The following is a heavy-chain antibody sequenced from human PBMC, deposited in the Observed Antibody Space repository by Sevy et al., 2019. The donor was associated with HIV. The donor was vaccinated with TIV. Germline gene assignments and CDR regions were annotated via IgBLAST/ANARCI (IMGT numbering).Heavy chain of an antibody. CDR1: GFTFRTYA. J-gene: IGHJ4*02. CDR3: ANWGDYDFWCSYSYFDY. Sequence: GGSLRLSCTASGFTFRTYAMSWVRQAPGKGLDWVSVKGLEWVSAIRGSDSTYYADSVKGRFTVSSDNSKNTVYLQMNSLRAEDTAVYYCANWGDYDFWCSYSYFDYWGQGALVTFSS. D-gene: IGHD3-3*01. V-gene: IGHV3-23*01. CDR2: IRGSDST.